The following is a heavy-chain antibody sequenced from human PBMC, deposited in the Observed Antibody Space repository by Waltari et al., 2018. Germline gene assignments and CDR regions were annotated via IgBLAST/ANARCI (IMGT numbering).Heavy chain of an antibody. CDR3: ARAGTIFGVVMLREFDY. D-gene: IGHD3-3*01. CDR1: GGSISSGDYY. J-gene: IGHJ4*02. V-gene: IGHV4-30-4*08. CDR2: IYYSGST. Sequence: QVQLQESGPGLVKPSQTLSLTCTVSGGSISSGDYYWSWIRQPPRKGLEWIGYIYYSGSTYYNPSLKSRVTISVDTSKNQFSLKLSSVTAADTAVYYCARAGTIFGVVMLREFDYWGQGTLVTVSS.